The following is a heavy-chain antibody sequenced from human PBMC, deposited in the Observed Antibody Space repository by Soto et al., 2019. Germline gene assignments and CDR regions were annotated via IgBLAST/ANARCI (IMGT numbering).Heavy chain of an antibody. CDR3: ARHAAGVDSYWYFDL. Sequence: EVQLVQSGAEVKKPGESLKISCKGSGYSFTSNWIGWVRQMPGKGLEWMVIIYPGDAVTRYSPSFQGQVTISADKSISTAYLQWSSLKASDTAMYYCARHAAGVDSYWYFDLWGRGTRVTVSS. CDR1: GYSFTSNW. CDR2: IYPGDAVT. J-gene: IGHJ2*01. V-gene: IGHV5-51*01. D-gene: IGHD6-13*01.